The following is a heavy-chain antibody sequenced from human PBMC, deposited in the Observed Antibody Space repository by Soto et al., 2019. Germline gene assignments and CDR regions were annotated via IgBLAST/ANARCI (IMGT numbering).Heavy chain of an antibody. V-gene: IGHV3-33*01. J-gene: IGHJ5*02. CDR2: IWYDGSNK. CDR3: ARDTIWFDP. D-gene: IGHD3-3*01. CDR1: GFTFSSYG. Sequence: GGALRLSCAASGFTFSSYGMHWVRQAPGKGLEWVAVIWYDGSNKYYADSVKGRFTISRDNSKNTLYLQMNSLRAEDTAVYYCARDTIWFDPWGQGTLVTVSS.